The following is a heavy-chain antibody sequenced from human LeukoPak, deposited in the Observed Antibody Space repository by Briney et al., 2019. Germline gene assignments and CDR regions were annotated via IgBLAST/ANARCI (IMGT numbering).Heavy chain of an antibody. J-gene: IGHJ3*02. V-gene: IGHV5-51*01. Sequence: GESLKISCKGSGYSFTSYWIGWVRQMPGKGLEWMGIIYPGDSDTRYSPSFQGQVTISADKSTSTAYLQWSSLKASNTAMYYCARGPYGDYDAFDIWGQGTMVTVSS. CDR3: ARGPYGDYDAFDI. CDR2: IYPGDSDT. D-gene: IGHD4-17*01. CDR1: GYSFTSYW.